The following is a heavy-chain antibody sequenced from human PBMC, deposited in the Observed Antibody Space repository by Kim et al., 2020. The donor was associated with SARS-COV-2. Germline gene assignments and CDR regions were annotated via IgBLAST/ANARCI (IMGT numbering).Heavy chain of an antibody. Sequence: SETLSFTCTVSGGSISSYYWSWIRQPPGKGLEWIGYIYYSGSTNYNPSLKSRVTISVDTSKNQFSLKLSSVTAADTAVYYCARDKSGWGRFGTPGPYGMDVWGQGTTVTVSS. J-gene: IGHJ6*02. D-gene: IGHD3-10*01. V-gene: IGHV4-59*01. CDR2: IYYSGST. CDR3: ARDKSGWGRFGTPGPYGMDV. CDR1: GGSISSYY.